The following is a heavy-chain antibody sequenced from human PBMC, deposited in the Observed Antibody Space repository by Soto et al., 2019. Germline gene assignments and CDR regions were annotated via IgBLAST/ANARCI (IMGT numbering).Heavy chain of an antibody. CDR2: IIPIFGTA. Sequence: SVTVSCKTPGGTFSIYAISLGRQAPGQGLEWMGGIIPIFGTANYAQKFQGRVTITADKSTSTAYMELSSLRSEDTAVYYCACSGGSCYSGHSGYWGQGTLVTVSS. D-gene: IGHD2-15*01. CDR3: ACSGGSCYSGHSGY. J-gene: IGHJ4*02. CDR1: GGTFSIYA. V-gene: IGHV1-69*06.